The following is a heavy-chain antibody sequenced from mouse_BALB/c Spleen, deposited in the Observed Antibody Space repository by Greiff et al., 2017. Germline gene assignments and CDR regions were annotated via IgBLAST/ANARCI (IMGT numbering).Heavy chain of an antibody. CDR2: IDPSDSET. CDR1: GYTFTSYW. J-gene: IGHJ2*01. Sequence: QVQLKQPGAELVKPGAPVKLSCKASGYTFTSYWMNWVKQRPGRGLEWIGRIDPSDSETHYNQKFKDKATLTVDKSSSTAYIQLSSLTSEDSAVYYCATPYYYGSSFDYWGQGTTLTVSS. D-gene: IGHD1-1*01. CDR3: ATPYYYGSSFDY. V-gene: IGHV1-69*02.